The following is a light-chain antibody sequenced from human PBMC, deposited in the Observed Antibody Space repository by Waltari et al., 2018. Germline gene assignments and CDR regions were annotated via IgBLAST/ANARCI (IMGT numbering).Light chain of an antibody. CDR1: SLRTYY. J-gene: IGLJ1*01. Sequence: SSELTQDPAVSVALGQTVRITCQGDSLRTYYAHWYQPKPGQAPVLVIYGKNNRPSGIPDRLSASSSGNTASLTIAGAQAEDEADYYCNSRDSSGNPYVFGSGTKVTVL. CDR2: GKN. CDR3: NSRDSSGNPYV. V-gene: IGLV3-19*01.